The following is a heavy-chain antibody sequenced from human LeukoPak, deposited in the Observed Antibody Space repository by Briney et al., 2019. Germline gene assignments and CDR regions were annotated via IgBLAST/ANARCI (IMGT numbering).Heavy chain of an antibody. D-gene: IGHD2-15*01. CDR3: TESYCSGGSCLDYFDY. CDR1: GFTLSSYA. Sequence: PGRSLRLSCAASGFTLSSYAMHWVRQAPGKGLEWVAVISYDGSNKYYADSVKGRFTISRDNSENTLYLQMNSLRAEDTAVYYCTESYCSGGSCLDYFDYWGQGTLVTVSS. J-gene: IGHJ4*02. V-gene: IGHV3-30*04. CDR2: ISYDGSNK.